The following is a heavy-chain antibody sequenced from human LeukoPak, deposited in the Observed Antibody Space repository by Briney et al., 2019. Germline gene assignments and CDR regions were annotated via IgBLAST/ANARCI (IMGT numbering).Heavy chain of an antibody. V-gene: IGHV1-8*01. CDR2: MNPNSGNT. CDR1: GYTFTSYD. J-gene: IGHJ6*02. Sequence: ASVTVSCKASGYTFTSYDINWVRQATGQGLGWMGWMNPNSGNTGYAQKFQGRVTMTRNTSISTAYMELSSLRSEDTAVCYCARGHYDILTGYYYYGMDVWGQGTTVTVSS. CDR3: ARGHYDILTGYYYYGMDV. D-gene: IGHD3-9*01.